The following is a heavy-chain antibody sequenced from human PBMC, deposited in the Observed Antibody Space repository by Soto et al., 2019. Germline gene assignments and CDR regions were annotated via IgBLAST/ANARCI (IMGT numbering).Heavy chain of an antibody. Sequence: QVQLVESGGGVVQPGRSLRLSCAASGFTFSSYAMHWVRQAPGKGLEWVAVISYDGSNKYYADSVKGRFTISRDNSKNTLYLQMNSLRAEDTAVYYCARVLSQNYIAARRAKHYYYYYGMDVWGQGTTVTVSS. D-gene: IGHD6-6*01. V-gene: IGHV3-30-3*01. J-gene: IGHJ6*02. CDR2: ISYDGSNK. CDR1: GFTFSSYA. CDR3: ARVLSQNYIAARRAKHYYYYYGMDV.